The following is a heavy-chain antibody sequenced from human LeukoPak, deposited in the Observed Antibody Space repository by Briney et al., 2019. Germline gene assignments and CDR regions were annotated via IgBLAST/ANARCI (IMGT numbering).Heavy chain of an antibody. CDR3: ARVKGIAAAGPFRY. D-gene: IGHD6-13*01. V-gene: IGHV1-69*04. Sequence: EASVKVSCKASGGTFSSYAISWVRQAPGQGLEWMGRIIPILGIANYAQKLQGRVTMTTDTSTSTAYMELRSLRSDDTAVYYCARVKGIAAAGPFRYWGQGTLVTVSS. CDR1: GGTFSSYA. CDR2: IIPILGIA. J-gene: IGHJ4*02.